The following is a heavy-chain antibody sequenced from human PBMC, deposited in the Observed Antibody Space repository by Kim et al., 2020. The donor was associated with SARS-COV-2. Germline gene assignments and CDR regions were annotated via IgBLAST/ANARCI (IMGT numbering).Heavy chain of an antibody. CDR1: GFTFSSYW. J-gene: IGHJ4*02. Sequence: GGSLRLSCAASGFTFSSYWMHWVRQAPGKGLVWVSRINSDGSSTSYADSVKGRFTISRDNAKNTLYLQMNSLRAEDTAVYYCARGGHSGYEADYWGQGTLVTVSS. CDR3: ARGGHSGYEADY. D-gene: IGHD5-12*01. CDR2: INSDGSST. V-gene: IGHV3-74*01.